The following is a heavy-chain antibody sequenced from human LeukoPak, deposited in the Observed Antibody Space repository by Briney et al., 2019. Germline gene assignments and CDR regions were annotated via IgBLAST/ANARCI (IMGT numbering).Heavy chain of an antibody. CDR1: GFTFSSYG. CDR2: ISGSGGST. Sequence: PGGTLRLSCAASGFTFSSYGMSWVRQAPGKGLEWVSAISGSGGSTYYADSVKGRFTISRDNSKNTLYLQMNSLRAEDTAVYYCAKTSYYDSSGYYYGTDYWGQGTLVTVSS. CDR3: AKTSYYDSSGYYYGTDY. D-gene: IGHD3-22*01. V-gene: IGHV3-23*01. J-gene: IGHJ4*02.